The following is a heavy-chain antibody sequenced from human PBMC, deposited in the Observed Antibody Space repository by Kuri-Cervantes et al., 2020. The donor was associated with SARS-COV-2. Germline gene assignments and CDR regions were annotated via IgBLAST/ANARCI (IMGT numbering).Heavy chain of an antibody. CDR2: ICPGDSDT. V-gene: IGHV5-51*01. J-gene: IGHJ2*01. D-gene: IGHD5-18*01. Sequence: KVSCKGSGYSFTSYWIGWVRQMPGKGLEWTGIICPGDSDTRYSPSFQGQVTISADKSISTAYLQWSSLKASDTAMYYCARHKGYSYVWYFDLWGRGTLVTVSS. CDR3: ARHKGYSYVWYFDL. CDR1: GYSFTSYW.